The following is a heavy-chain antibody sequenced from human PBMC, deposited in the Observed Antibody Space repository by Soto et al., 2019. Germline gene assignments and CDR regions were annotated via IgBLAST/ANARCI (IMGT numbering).Heavy chain of an antibody. Sequence: GGSLRLSCAASGFTFSSYAMSWIRQAPGKGLEWVSGISGRGGGTYYADSVKGRFTISRDNSKNTLYLQMNSLRAEDTAVYYCAKNGRDTTLTTLDYWAQGTLVTVSS. V-gene: IGHV3-23*01. D-gene: IGHD4-17*01. CDR3: AKNGRDTTLTTLDY. CDR2: ISGRGGGT. CDR1: GFTFSSYA. J-gene: IGHJ4*02.